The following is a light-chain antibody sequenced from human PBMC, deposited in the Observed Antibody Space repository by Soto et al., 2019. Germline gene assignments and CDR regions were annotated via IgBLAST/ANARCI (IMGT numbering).Light chain of an antibody. CDR2: DTS. Sequence: EVVMTQSPATLSVSPGEGATIACRASQGIGDTLAWYHHKPGQTPRLLIYDTSTRATGVPARFSGSRSGTEFTLTINSLQSEDFAVYYCQRYNNWPLTFGGGNKGESK. CDR3: QRYNNWPLT. V-gene: IGKV3-15*01. J-gene: IGKJ4*01. CDR1: QGIGDT.